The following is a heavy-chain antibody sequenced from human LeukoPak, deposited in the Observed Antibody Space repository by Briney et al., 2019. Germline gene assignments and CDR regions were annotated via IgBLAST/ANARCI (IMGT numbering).Heavy chain of an antibody. CDR3: VKDRDDYGDYVFDY. CDR2: ISRSGGDT. CDR1: GFAFSSYV. V-gene: IGHV3-23*01. J-gene: IGHJ4*02. D-gene: IGHD4-17*01. Sequence: GGSLRLSCAASGFAFSSYVMGWVPQAPGKWPEWVSIISRSGGDTYYADFVKGRFTISRDNSKNTLYLQMNSLRAEDTAVYYCVKDRDDYGDYVFDYWGQGTLVTVSS.